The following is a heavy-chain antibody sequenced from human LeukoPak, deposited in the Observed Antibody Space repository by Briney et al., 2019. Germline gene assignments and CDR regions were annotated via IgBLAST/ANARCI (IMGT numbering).Heavy chain of an antibody. D-gene: IGHD3-22*01. Sequence: SETLSLTCTVSGGSISSYYWSWIRQLPGKGLEWIGYIYYSGSTNYNPSLKSRVTISVDTSKSQFSLKLSSVTAADTAVYYCARYYYDSSRGFFDIWGQGTMVTVSS. CDR1: GGSISSYY. J-gene: IGHJ3*02. CDR3: ARYYYDSSRGFFDI. V-gene: IGHV4-59*08. CDR2: IYYSGST.